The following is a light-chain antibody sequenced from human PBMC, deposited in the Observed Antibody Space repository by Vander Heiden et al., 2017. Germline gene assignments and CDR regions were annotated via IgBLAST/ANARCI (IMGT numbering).Light chain of an antibody. J-gene: IGLJ2*01. CDR2: DVS. Sequence: QSALTQPPSVSGSPGPSLTISCTGTSSDVGGYNYVSWYQQHPGKAPKLMIYDVSNRPSGVSNRFSGSKSGNTASLTISGLQAEDEADYYCSSYTSSSTREVFGGGTKLTVL. CDR1: SSDVGGYNY. CDR3: SSYTSSSTREV. V-gene: IGLV2-14*01.